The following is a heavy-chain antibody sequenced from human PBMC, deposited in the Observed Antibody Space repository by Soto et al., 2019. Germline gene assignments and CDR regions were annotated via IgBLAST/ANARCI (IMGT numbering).Heavy chain of an antibody. CDR1: GYTITSYG. CDR3: AGSHGNGGGDY. D-gene: IGHD2-8*01. V-gene: IGHV1-18*04. Sequence: GASVKVSCKASGYTITSYGINWVRQAPGQGLEWMGWISAYNGNTNYAQNLQGRVTMTTDTSTSTAYMELRSLRSDDTAVFYCAGSHGNGGGDYWGQGTLVTVSS. J-gene: IGHJ4*02. CDR2: ISAYNGNT.